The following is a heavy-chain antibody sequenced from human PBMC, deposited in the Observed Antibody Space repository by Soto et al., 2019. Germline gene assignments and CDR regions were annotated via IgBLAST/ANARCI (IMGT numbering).Heavy chain of an antibody. CDR1: GGSISSYY. Sequence: PSETLSLTCTVSGGSISSYYWSWIRQPPGKGLEWIGYIYYSGSTNYNPSLKSRVTISVDTSKNQFSLKLSSVTAADTAVYYCARDRYEAVRGVIDYYYGMDVRGQGTTVTVSS. D-gene: IGHD3-10*01. CDR3: ARDRYEAVRGVIDYYYGMDV. J-gene: IGHJ6*02. CDR2: IYYSGST. V-gene: IGHV4-59*01.